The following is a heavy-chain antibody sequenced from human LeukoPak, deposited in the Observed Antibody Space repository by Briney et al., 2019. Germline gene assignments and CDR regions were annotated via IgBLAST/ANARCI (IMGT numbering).Heavy chain of an antibody. J-gene: IGHJ5*02. D-gene: IGHD3-3*01. V-gene: IGHV3-48*03. CDR1: GFTFSSYE. Sequence: PGGSLRLSCAASGFTFSSYEMNWVRQAPGKGLEWVSYISSSGNTIYYADSVKDRFTISRDNAKNSLYLQMNSLRAEDTAVYYCARETYEFDPWGQGTLVTVSS. CDR2: ISSSGNTI. CDR3: ARETYEFDP.